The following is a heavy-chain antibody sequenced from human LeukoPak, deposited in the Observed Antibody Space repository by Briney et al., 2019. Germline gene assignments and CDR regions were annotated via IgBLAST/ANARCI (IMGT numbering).Heavy chain of an antibody. J-gene: IGHJ4*02. CDR1: GGSFSGYY. CDR3: ARAVLGVVISYYFDY. D-gene: IGHD3-3*01. V-gene: IGHV4-34*01. Sequence: PSETLSLTCAVYGGSFSGYYWSRIRQPPGKGLEWIGEINHSGSTNYNPSLKSRVTISVDTSKNQFSLKLSSVTAADTAVYYCARAVLGVVISYYFDYWGQGTLVTVSS. CDR2: INHSGST.